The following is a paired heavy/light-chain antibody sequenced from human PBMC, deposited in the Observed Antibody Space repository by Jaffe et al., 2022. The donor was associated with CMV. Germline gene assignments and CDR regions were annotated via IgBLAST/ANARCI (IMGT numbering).Heavy chain of an antibody. CDR2: TRNKANSYTT. J-gene: IGHJ4*02. Sequence: EVQLVESGGGLVQPGGSLRLSCAASGFTFSDYIMDWVRQAPGKGLEWVGRTRNKANSYTTEYAASVKGRFTISSDESKNSLYLQMSSLKSEDTAVYYCARSPLGRGPFDYWGQGILVTVSS. CDR1: GFTFSDYI. V-gene: IGHV3-72*01. D-gene: IGHD3-16*01. CDR3: ARSPLGRGPFDY.
Light chain of an antibody. CDR2: AAS. Sequence: DIQMTQSPSSLSASVGDRVTITCRASQGISNNLAWFQQKPGKAPQSLIYAASTLQSGVPSKFSGSGSGTDFTLTISSLQPEDFATYYCQQYKSYPFTFGPGTKVDIK. J-gene: IGKJ3*01. CDR3: QQYKSYPFT. V-gene: IGKV1-16*02. CDR1: QGISNN.